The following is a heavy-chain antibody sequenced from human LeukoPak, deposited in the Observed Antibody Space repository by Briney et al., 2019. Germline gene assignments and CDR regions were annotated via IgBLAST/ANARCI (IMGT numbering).Heavy chain of an antibody. CDR2: ISTYNGNT. Sequence: GASVKVSCKASGYTFTSYGISWVRQAPGQGLEWMGWISTYNGNTNSAQKLQGRVTMTTDTSTSTAYMELRSLRSDDTAVYYCARDKEGSDWYPLFDYWGQGTLVTVSS. J-gene: IGHJ4*02. V-gene: IGHV1-18*01. CDR1: GYTFTSYG. CDR3: ARDKEGSDWYPLFDY. D-gene: IGHD6-19*01.